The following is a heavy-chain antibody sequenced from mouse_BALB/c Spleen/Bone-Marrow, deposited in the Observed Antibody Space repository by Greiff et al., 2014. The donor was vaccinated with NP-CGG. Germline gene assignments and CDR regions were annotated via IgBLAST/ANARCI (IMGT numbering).Heavy chain of an antibody. J-gene: IGHJ2*01. CDR1: GYTFTNYW. D-gene: IGHD2-10*02. V-gene: IGHV1-69*02. CDR3: TGYGNYFDY. CDR2: IYPSDSYT. Sequence: QVQLQQSGAELVRPGASVKLSCKASGYTFTNYWINWVKQRPGQGLEWIGNIYPSDSYTTYNQNFKDKATLTVDKSSSTAYMQLSSPTSEDSAVYYCTGYGNYFDYGGQGTTLTVSS.